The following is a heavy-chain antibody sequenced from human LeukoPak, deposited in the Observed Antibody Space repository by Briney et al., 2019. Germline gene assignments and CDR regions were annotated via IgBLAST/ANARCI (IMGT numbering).Heavy chain of an antibody. V-gene: IGHV3-30*02. CDR3: ARWGLGKGNAFDI. J-gene: IGHJ3*02. D-gene: IGHD3-16*01. CDR2: IRYDGSNK. Sequence: PGGSLRLSCAASEFTFSRYGMHWVRQAPGKGLEWVAFIRYDGSNKYYADSVKGRFTISRDNSKNTLYLQMNSLRAEDTAVYYCARWGLGKGNAFDIWGQGTMVTVSS. CDR1: EFTFSRYG.